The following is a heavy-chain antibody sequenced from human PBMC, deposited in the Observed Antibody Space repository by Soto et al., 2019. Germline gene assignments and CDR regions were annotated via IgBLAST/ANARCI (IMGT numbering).Heavy chain of an antibody. CDR2: MYARGTD. CDR1: DGSFSRGDYA. V-gene: IGHV4-30-4*01. D-gene: IGHD2-2*01. J-gene: IGHJ4*02. Sequence: LSLTCTVSDGSFSRGDYAWCWICQAPGRGREGIGYMYARGTDYYNPSDKSRVTISVDPSKTQSSLELTCGTAAEPGITYFARGVVVPAAIPFTWGQGTLVTVSS. CDR3: ARGVVVPAAIPFT.